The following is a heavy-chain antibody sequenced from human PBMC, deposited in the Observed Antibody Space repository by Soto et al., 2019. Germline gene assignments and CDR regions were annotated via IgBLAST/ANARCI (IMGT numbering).Heavy chain of an antibody. Sequence: EVQLVESGGGLVKPGGSLRLSCAASGFSFSSYSMNWVRQASGKGLEWVSSISSSSSYIYYADSVKGRFTISRDNAKNSLYLQMNSLRAEDTAVYYCARDSCSSTSCFDWGQGTLVTVSS. D-gene: IGHD2-2*01. CDR3: ARDSCSSTSCFD. CDR2: ISSSSSYI. CDR1: GFSFSSYS. V-gene: IGHV3-21*01. J-gene: IGHJ4*02.